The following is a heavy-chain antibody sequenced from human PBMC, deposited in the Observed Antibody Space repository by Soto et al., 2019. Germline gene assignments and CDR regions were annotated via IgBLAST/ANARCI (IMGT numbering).Heavy chain of an antibody. D-gene: IGHD3-3*01. CDR1: GFTFSSYA. J-gene: IGHJ4*02. CDR2: ISYDGSNK. CDR3: ARDYAYYDFTHLPLGFDY. Sequence: GGSLRLSCAASGFTFSSYAMHWVRQAPGKGLEWVAVISYDGSNKYYADSVKGRFTISRDNSKNTLYLQMNSLRAEDTAVYYCARDYAYYDFTHLPLGFDYWGQGTLVTVSS. V-gene: IGHV3-30-3*01.